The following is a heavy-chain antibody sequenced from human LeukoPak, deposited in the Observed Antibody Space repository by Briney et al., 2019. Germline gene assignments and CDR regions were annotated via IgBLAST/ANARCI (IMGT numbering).Heavy chain of an antibody. CDR2: INHSGST. D-gene: IGHD2-2*01. Sequence: SETLSLTCAVYGGSFSGYYWSWIRQPPGKGLEWIGEINHSGSTNYNPSLKSRVTISVDTSKNQFSLKLSSVTAADTAVYYCARLLHCSSTSCQGEYFDYWGQGTLVTVSS. CDR1: GGSFSGYY. V-gene: IGHV4-34*01. CDR3: ARLLHCSSTSCQGEYFDY. J-gene: IGHJ4*02.